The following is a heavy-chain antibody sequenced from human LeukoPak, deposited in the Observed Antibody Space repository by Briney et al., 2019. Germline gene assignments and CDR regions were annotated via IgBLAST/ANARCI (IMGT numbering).Heavy chain of an antibody. Sequence: SETLSLTCTVSGGSISSSSYYWGWIRQPPGKGLEWIGSIYYSGSTYYNPSLKSRVTISVDTSKNQFSLKLSSVTAADTAVYYCARHNIREIGYFDYWGQGTLVTVSS. D-gene: IGHD3-16*01. CDR1: GGSISSSSYY. CDR3: ARHNIREIGYFDY. CDR2: IYYSGST. J-gene: IGHJ4*02. V-gene: IGHV4-39*01.